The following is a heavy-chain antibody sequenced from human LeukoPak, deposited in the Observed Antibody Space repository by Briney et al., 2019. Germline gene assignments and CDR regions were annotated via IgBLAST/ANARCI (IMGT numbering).Heavy chain of an antibody. D-gene: IGHD5-12*01. CDR2: ISSSSSYI. CDR1: GFTFSSYS. J-gene: IGHJ4*02. Sequence: GGSLRLSCAASGFTFSSYSMNWVRQAPGKGLKWVSSISSSSSYIYYADSVKGRFTISRDNAKNSLYLQMNSLRAEDTAVYYCARIGSGNDYYFDYWGQGTLVTVSS. CDR3: ARIGSGNDYYFDY. V-gene: IGHV3-21*01.